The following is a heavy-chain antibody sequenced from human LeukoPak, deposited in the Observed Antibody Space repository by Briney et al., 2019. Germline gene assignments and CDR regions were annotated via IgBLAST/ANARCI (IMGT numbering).Heavy chain of an antibody. D-gene: IGHD6-13*01. CDR1: GFIFSSYG. V-gene: IGHV3-30*03. CDR3: ARDAAVLDAFDI. CDR2: ISYDGSNK. J-gene: IGHJ3*02. Sequence: PGRSLRLSRAASGFIFSSYGIHWVRQAPGKGLEWVAVISYDGSNKYYPDSVKGRFTISRDNSKNTLFLQMNSLRGEDAAVYYCARDAAVLDAFDIWGQGTMVTVSS.